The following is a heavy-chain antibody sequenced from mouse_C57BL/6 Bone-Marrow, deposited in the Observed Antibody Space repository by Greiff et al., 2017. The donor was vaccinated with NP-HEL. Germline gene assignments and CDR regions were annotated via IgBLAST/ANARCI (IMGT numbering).Heavy chain of an antibody. Sequence: QVQLQQPGAELVMPGASVKLSCKASGYTFTSYWMHWVKQRPGQGLEWIGEIDPSDSYTNYNQKFKCKSTLTVDKSSSTAYMQLSSLTSEDSAVYYCASLGFAYWGQGTLVTVSA. V-gene: IGHV1-69*01. CDR1: GYTFTSYW. CDR2: IDPSDSYT. CDR3: ASLGFAY. J-gene: IGHJ3*01.